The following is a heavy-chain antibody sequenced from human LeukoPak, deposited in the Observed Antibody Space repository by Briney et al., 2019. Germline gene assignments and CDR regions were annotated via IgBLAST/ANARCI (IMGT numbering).Heavy chain of an antibody. CDR1: GFTFSDYY. D-gene: IGHD3-9*01. J-gene: IGHJ3*02. Sequence: PGGSLRLSCAASGFTFSDYYMSWIRQAPGKGLEWVSYISSSGSTIYYADSVKGRFTISRDNAKNSLYLQMNSLRAEDTAVYYCARDPGLRYFARTQRSDAFDIWGQGTMVTVSS. CDR3: ARDPGLRYFARTQRSDAFDI. V-gene: IGHV3-11*01. CDR2: ISSSGSTI.